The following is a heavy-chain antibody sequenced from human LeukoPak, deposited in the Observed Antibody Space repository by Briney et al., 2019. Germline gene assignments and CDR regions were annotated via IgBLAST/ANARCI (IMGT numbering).Heavy chain of an antibody. CDR2: ISGSGGST. Sequence: GGSLRLSCAASGFTFSSYAMSWVRQAPGKGLEWVSAISGSGGSTYYADSVKGRFTISRDNSENTLYLQMNSLRAEDSAVYYCAKGGYSYGYFDYWGQGILVTVSS. V-gene: IGHV3-23*01. CDR3: AKGGYSYGYFDY. D-gene: IGHD5-18*01. CDR1: GFTFSSYA. J-gene: IGHJ4*02.